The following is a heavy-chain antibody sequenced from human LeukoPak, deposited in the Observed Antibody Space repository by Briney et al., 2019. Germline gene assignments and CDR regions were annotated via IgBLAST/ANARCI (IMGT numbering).Heavy chain of an antibody. CDR3: AREKLGDWNLIDY. D-gene: IGHD1-1*01. Sequence: PGGSLRLSCAAFGFTFSSYSMNWVRQAPGKGLEWVSSISSSSSYIYYADSVKGRFTISRDNAKNSLYLQMNSLRAEDTAVYYCAREKLGDWNLIDYWGQGTLVTVSS. CDR1: GFTFSSYS. J-gene: IGHJ4*02. V-gene: IGHV3-21*01. CDR2: ISSSSSYI.